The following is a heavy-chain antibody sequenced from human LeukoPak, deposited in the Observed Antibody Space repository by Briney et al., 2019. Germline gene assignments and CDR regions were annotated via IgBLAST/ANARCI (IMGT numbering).Heavy chain of an antibody. CDR2: IYYSGST. CDR1: GGSISSSSYY. D-gene: IGHD2-2*01. J-gene: IGHJ6*03. V-gene: IGHV4-39*07. Sequence: SETLSLTCTVSGGSISSSSYYWGWIRQPPGKGLEWIGSIYYSGSTYSNPSLKSRVTISVDTSKNQFSLKLSSVTAADTAVYYCARQVCSSTSCYSNYYYYMDVWGKGTTVTISS. CDR3: ARQVCSSTSCYSNYYYYMDV.